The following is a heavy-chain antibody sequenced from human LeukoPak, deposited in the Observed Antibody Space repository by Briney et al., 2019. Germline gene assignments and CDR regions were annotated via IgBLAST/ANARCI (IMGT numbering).Heavy chain of an antibody. D-gene: IGHD6-13*01. V-gene: IGHV4-4*07. J-gene: IGHJ4*02. Sequence: PSETLSLTCSVSGDSISYFYWSWIRQAAGKGLEWIGRTSSSGNTDYNASLKSRVTLSVDTSKNQLSLKVISVTAADTAVYYCARGVIAAGGSDFDYWGQGTLVTVSS. CDR2: TSSSGNT. CDR3: ARGVIAAGGSDFDY. CDR1: GDSISYFY.